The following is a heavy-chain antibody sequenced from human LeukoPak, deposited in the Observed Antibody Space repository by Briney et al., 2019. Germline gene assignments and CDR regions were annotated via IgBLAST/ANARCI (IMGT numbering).Heavy chain of an antibody. CDR1: GYTLTELS. V-gene: IGHV1-24*01. CDR3: ATRLTPRWNPLNWFDP. J-gene: IGHJ5*02. Sequence: GASVTVSCKVSGYTLTELSMHWVRQAPGKGLEWMGGFDPEDGETIYAQKFQGRVTMTEDTSTDTAYMELSSLRSEDTAVYYCATRLTPRWNPLNWFDPWGQGTLVTVSS. CDR2: FDPEDGET. D-gene: IGHD1-1*01.